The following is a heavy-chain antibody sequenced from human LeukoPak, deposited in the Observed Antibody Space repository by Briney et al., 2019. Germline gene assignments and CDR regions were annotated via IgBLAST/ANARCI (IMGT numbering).Heavy chain of an antibody. D-gene: IGHD3-3*01. CDR3: AREKREYDFWSGYTNDAFDI. J-gene: IGHJ3*02. Sequence: PGGSLRLSCAASGFTFDDYGMSWVRQAPGKGLEWVSGINWNGGSTGYADSVKGRFTISRDNAKNSLYLQMNSLRAEDTALYHCAREKREYDFWSGYTNDAFDIWGQGTMVTVSS. CDR2: INWNGGST. V-gene: IGHV3-20*01. CDR1: GFTFDDYG.